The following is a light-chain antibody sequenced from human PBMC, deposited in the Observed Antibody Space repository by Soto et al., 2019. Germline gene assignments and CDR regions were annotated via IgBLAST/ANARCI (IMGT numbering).Light chain of an antibody. CDR2: GRN. CDR3: ATWDDSLSGWV. V-gene: IGLV1-44*01. CDR1: SSNIGSNI. J-gene: IGLJ3*02. Sequence: QSVLTQPPSASGTPGQRVTIPCSGSSSNIGSNIVNWYQQLPGTAPKLLIYGRNERPSGVPARFSASKSGTSASLAISGLQSEDEADYYCATWDDSLSGWVFGGGTQLTVL.